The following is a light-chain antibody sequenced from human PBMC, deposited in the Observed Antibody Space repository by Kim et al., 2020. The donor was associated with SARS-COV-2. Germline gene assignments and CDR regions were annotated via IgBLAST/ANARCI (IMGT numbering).Light chain of an antibody. Sequence: ASEGDSVTVTCRASRNINNWLAWYQQKPGQAPKLLISKTSSLENGVPSRFSGSGSGTEFTLTISSLQPEDFATYYCQQYGNYPITFGRGTRLEIK. V-gene: IGKV1-5*03. CDR2: KTS. CDR1: RNINNW. CDR3: QQYGNYPIT. J-gene: IGKJ5*01.